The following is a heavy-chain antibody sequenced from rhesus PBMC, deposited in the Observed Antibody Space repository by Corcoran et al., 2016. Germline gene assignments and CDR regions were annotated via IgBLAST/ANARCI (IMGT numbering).Heavy chain of an antibody. V-gene: IGHV4S10*01. J-gene: IGHJ4*01. CDR3: ARVLAGD. Sequence: QVQLQESGPGVVKPSETLSLTCAVSGGSISDSYRWSWIRQTPGKGLEWIGYIYGSCKSTNYNPSLKSRVTISKDTSKNQLSLKLSSVTAADTAVYYCARVLAGDWGQGVLVTVSS. CDR1: GGSISDSYR. CDR2: IYGSCKST. D-gene: IGHD6-25*01.